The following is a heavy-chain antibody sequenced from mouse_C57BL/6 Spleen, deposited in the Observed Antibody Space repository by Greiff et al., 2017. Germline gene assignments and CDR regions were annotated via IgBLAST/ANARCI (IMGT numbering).Heavy chain of an antibody. Sequence: QVQLQQSGAELVKPGASVKLSCKASGYTFTSYWMHWVKQRPGRGLEWIGRIVPNSGGTKYNEKFQSKATLTVDKPSSTAYMPLSSLTSEDSAFYYCARGGSSGLFDYWGQGTTLTVSS. D-gene: IGHD3-1*01. J-gene: IGHJ2*01. CDR2: IVPNSGGT. CDR3: ARGGSSGLFDY. CDR1: GYTFTSYW. V-gene: IGHV1-72*01.